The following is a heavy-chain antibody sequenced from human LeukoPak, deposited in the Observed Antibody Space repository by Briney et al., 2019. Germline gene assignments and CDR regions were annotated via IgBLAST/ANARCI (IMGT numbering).Heavy chain of an antibody. CDR2: INPNSGGT. J-gene: IGHJ4*02. CDR1: GYTFTGYY. CDR3: ARLCSSTNCSPSY. V-gene: IGHV1-2*02. D-gene: IGHD2-2*01. Sequence: ASVKVSCKASGYTFTGYYMHWVRQAPGQGLEWMGWINPNSGGTNYAQKFQGRVTMTRDTSISTAYMELSRLRSDDTAVYYCARLCSSTNCSPSYWGQGTLVTVSS.